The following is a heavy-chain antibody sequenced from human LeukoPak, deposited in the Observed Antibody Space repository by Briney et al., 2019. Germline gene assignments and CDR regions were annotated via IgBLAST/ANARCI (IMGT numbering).Heavy chain of an antibody. J-gene: IGHJ4*02. V-gene: IGHV4-59*08. D-gene: IGHD3-16*01. Sequence: PSETLSLSCTLSGGSLSGYCWSWVRPRPGRGRGWVGYIHYSGSTNYNPSLKSRVTISTDTSNNQFSLKLTSVTAADTAVYYCARHYVFVLGGSSFDYWGQGSLVTVSS. CDR1: GGSLSGYC. CDR2: IHYSGST. CDR3: ARHYVFVLGGSSFDY.